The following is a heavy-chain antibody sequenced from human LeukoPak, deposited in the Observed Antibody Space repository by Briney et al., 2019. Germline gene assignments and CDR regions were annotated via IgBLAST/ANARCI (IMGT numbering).Heavy chain of an antibody. D-gene: IGHD3-16*01. V-gene: IGHV3-9*01. J-gene: IGHJ4*02. CDR2: ISWNSGSI. CDR1: GFTFDDYA. Sequence: GGSLRLSCAVSGFTFDDYAMHWVRQAPGKGLEWVSGISWNSGSIGYADSVKGRFTIPRDNAKNSLYLQMNSLRAEDTALYYCAKVGRQEYFDYWGQGTLVTVSS. CDR3: AKVGRQEYFDY.